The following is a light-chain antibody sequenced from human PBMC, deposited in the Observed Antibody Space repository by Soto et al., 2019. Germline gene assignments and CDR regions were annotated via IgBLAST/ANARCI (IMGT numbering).Light chain of an antibody. J-gene: IGKJ5*01. CDR2: LGS. CDR3: MQALQTLSIT. CDR1: QSLLHSNGYNY. Sequence: MTQSPLSLPVTPGEPASISCRSSQSLLHSNGYNYLDWYLQKPGQSPQLLIYLGSNRSSGVPDRFSGSGSGTDFTLKISRVEAEDVGVYYCMQALQTLSITFGQGTRLEIK. V-gene: IGKV2-28*01.